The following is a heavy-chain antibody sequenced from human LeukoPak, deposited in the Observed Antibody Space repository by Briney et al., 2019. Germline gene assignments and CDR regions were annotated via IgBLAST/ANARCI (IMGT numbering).Heavy chain of an antibody. CDR2: ISYDGSEK. J-gene: IGHJ4*02. D-gene: IGHD3-10*01. Sequence: PGGSLRLSCVASGFTFSNYVMHWVRQAPGKGLEWVTLISYDGSEKHYADSVKGRFTISRDNPKNTLYMQMNSLRPEDTALYYCARTYGTGSMYYFHYWGQGTLVTVSS. V-gene: IGHV3-30*04. CDR3: ARTYGTGSMYYFHY. CDR1: GFTFSNYV.